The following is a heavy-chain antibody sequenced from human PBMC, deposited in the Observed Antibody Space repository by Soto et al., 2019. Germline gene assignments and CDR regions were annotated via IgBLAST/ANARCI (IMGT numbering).Heavy chain of an antibody. CDR1: GGSISSYY. CDR3: ARHSGGYSGYHIPDY. Sequence: SETLSLTCTVSGGSISSYYWSWIRQPPGKGLEWIGRIYSSGFTDYNPSLKSRVTISVDTSKNQFSLRLSSVTAADTAVYYCARHSGGYSGYHIPDYWGQGILVTVSS. CDR2: IYSSGFT. D-gene: IGHD5-12*01. J-gene: IGHJ4*02. V-gene: IGHV4-59*08.